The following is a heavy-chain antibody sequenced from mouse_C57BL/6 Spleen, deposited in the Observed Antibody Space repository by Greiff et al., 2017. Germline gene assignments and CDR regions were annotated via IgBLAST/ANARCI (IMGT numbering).Heavy chain of an antibody. CDR1: GYAFSSSW. CDR2: INPGDGDT. Sequence: VQLQESGPELVKPGASVKISCKASGYAFSSSWMNWVKQRPGKGLEWIGRINPGDGDTNYNGKFKGKATLTADKSSSTAYMQLSRLTSEDSAVYFCAEGAYDHDYWGQGTTLTVSS. J-gene: IGHJ2*01. CDR3: AEGAYDHDY. V-gene: IGHV1-82*01. D-gene: IGHD2-3*01.